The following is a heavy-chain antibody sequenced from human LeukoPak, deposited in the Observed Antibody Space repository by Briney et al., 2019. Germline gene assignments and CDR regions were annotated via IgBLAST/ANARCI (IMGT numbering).Heavy chain of an antibody. D-gene: IGHD4-17*01. J-gene: IGHJ5*02. CDR3: ARPSPTVTTSAVWFDP. V-gene: IGHV1-2*02. Sequence: ASVKVSCKASGYTFTCYYMHWVRQAPGQGLEWMGWINPNSGGTNYAQKFHGRVTMTRDTSISTAYMELSRLRSDDTAVYYCARPSPTVTTSAVWFDPWGQGTLVTVSS. CDR2: INPNSGGT. CDR1: GYTFTCYY.